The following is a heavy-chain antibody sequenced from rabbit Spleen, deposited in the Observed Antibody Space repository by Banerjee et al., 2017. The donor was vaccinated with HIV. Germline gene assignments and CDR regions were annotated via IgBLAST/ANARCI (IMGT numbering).Heavy chain of an antibody. D-gene: IGHD7-1*01. Sequence: QEQLVESGGGLVQPGGSLKLSCKASGFDFNNYYIQWVRQAPGKGLEWIACSYAGSSGSTYSAIWAKGRFTISKTSSTTVTLQMTSLTAADTATYFCARDTGTSFSTYGMDLWGPGTLVTVS. V-gene: IGHV1S45*01. CDR3: ARDTGTSFSTYGMDL. CDR2: SYAGSSGST. CDR1: GFDFNNYY. J-gene: IGHJ6*01.